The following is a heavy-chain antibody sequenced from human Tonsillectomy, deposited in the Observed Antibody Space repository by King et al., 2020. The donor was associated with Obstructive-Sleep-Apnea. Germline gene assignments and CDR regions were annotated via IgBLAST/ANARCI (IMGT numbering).Heavy chain of an antibody. CDR1: GFTVSSNY. V-gene: IGHV3-66*01. D-gene: IGHD3-10*01. CDR2: IYIGGST. Sequence: VQLVESGGGLVQPGGSLRLSCAASGFTVSSNYMSWVRQAPGKGLEWVSVIYIGGSTYYADSVKGRFTISRDNSKNTLYLQMNSLRAEDTAVYYCARAPYYYGSGSYNWFDPWGQGTLVTVSS. CDR3: ARAPYYYGSGSYNWFDP. J-gene: IGHJ5*02.